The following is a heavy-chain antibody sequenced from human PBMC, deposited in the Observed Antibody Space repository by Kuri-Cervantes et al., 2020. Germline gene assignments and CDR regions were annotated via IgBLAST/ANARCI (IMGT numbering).Heavy chain of an antibody. D-gene: IGHD2-8*01. CDR1: GFTFSSYG. CDR2: ISYDRSNK. CDR3: ANGSPYEDY. J-gene: IGHJ4*02. Sequence: GEFLKISWAASGFTFSSYGMHWVRQAPGKGLEWVAVISYDRSNKYYADSVKGRFTITRDNSKNTLYLQMNSLRAEETAVYYCANGSPYEDYWGQGTLVTVSS. V-gene: IGHV3-30*18.